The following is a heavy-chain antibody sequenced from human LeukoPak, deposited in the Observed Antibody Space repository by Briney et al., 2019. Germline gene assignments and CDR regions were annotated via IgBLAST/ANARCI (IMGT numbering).Heavy chain of an antibody. D-gene: IGHD4-17*01. J-gene: IGHJ4*02. CDR1: GFTFDSFA. CDR2: ISGSGAST. V-gene: IGHV3-23*01. CDR3: AKRPTTVTTFGRDY. Sequence: GGSLRLSCAASGFTFDSFAMSWVRQAPGKGLEWLSAISGSGASTYYGDSVKGRFTISRDNSRDTLYLQMDSLRAEDTAVYYSAKRPTTVTTFGRDYWGQGTLVTVSS.